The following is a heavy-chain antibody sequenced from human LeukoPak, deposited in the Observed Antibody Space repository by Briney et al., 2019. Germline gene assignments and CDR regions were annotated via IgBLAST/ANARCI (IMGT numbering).Heavy chain of an antibody. CDR1: GDTVSSTSGA. V-gene: IGHV6-1*01. CDR3: ARERIDIFDS. Sequence: SQTLSLTCAISGDTVSSTSGAWNWIRQSPSRGLEWLGRTYYRSKWFNDYAVSVKSRLTFSPDTSKNQVSLQLNSVIPEDTAVYYCARERIDIFDSWGQGALVTVSS. J-gene: IGHJ5*01. CDR2: TYYRSKWFN. D-gene: IGHD3-16*02.